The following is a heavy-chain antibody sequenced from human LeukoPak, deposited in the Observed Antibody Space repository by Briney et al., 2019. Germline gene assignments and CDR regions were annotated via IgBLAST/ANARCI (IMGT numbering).Heavy chain of an antibody. J-gene: IGHJ4*02. CDR1: GFTFNTYT. CDR2: ISYDGSNK. V-gene: IGHV3-30-3*01. Sequence: PGRSLRLSCATSGFTFNTYTLHWVRQAPGKGLEWVAVISYDGSNKYYADSVKGRFTISRDNSKNTLYLQMNSLRAEDTAVYYCARASIAVAPADYWGQGTLVTVSS. CDR3: ARASIAVAPADY. D-gene: IGHD6-19*01.